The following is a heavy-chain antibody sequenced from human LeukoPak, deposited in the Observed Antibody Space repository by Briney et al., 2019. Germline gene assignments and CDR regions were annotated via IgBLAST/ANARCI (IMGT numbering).Heavy chain of an antibody. J-gene: IGHJ4*02. Sequence: GGSLRLSCAASGFTFSSHGMSWVRQAPGKGLEWVSGINWNGGSAGYADSVKGRLTISRDNAKNSLYLQMNSLRAEDTALYYCARVRGFTGYGLIDYWGQGTLVTVSS. CDR3: ARVRGFTGYGLIDY. D-gene: IGHD5-12*01. CDR1: GFTFSSHG. CDR2: INWNGGSA. V-gene: IGHV3-20*04.